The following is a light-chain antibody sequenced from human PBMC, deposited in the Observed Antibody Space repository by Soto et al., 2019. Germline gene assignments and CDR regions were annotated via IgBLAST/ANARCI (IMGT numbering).Light chain of an antibody. J-gene: IGKJ1*01. CDR2: DAS. V-gene: IGKV3-20*01. Sequence: EIVLTQSPATLSLSPGERATLSCRASQSVSSYLAWYQQKPGQAPRLLIYDASSRATGIPDRFSGSGSGTNFTLTVSRLEPEDFAVYYCQQYGRSRTFGQGTKVDIK. CDR1: QSVSSY. CDR3: QQYGRSRT.